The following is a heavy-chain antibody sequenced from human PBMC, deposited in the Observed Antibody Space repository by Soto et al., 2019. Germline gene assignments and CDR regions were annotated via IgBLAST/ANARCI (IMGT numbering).Heavy chain of an antibody. Sequence: VQLVQSGAEVKKPGASVILSCKASGYTFSVYYIHWVRQGPGQGLELMRIINATAGSTDYAENFHGRVTMTSDTTASTVNMQMSSLTSEDAAVYYCARGDSSGYSDYWGQGTLVTVSS. J-gene: IGHJ4*02. D-gene: IGHD3-22*01. CDR3: ARGDSSGYSDY. V-gene: IGHV1-46*01. CDR2: INATAGST. CDR1: GYTFSVYY.